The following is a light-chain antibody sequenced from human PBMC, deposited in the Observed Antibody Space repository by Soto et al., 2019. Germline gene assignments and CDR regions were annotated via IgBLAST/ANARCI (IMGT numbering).Light chain of an antibody. J-gene: IGLJ2*01. V-gene: IGLV2-14*01. CDR2: DVS. CDR1: SSDVGRYNY. CDR3: SSYTSSSTLV. Sequence: QSALPQPASVSGSPGQSITIACTGTSSDVGRYNYVSWYQQHPGNAPKLMIYDVSNRPSGVSNRFSGSKSGNTASLNISGLQAEDEAEYYCSSYTSSSTLVFGGGTKLTVL.